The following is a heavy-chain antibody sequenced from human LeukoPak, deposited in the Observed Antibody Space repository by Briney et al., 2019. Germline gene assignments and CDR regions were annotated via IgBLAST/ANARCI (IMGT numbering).Heavy chain of an antibody. CDR3: ARDAKQWLVNPYYYYYMDV. Sequence: ASVKVSCKASGYTFTSYYMHWVRQAPGQGLEWMGIINPSGGSTSYAQKFQGRVTMTRDMSTSTVYMELSSLRSEDTAVYYCARDAKQWLVNPYYYYYMDVWGKGTTVTVSS. D-gene: IGHD6-19*01. CDR2: INPSGGST. V-gene: IGHV1-46*01. J-gene: IGHJ6*03. CDR1: GYTFTSYY.